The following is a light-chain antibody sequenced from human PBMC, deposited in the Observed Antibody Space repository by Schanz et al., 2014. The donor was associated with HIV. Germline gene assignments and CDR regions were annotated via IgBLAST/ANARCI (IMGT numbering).Light chain of an antibody. Sequence: QSVLTQPASVSGSPGQSISISCTGTSGDVGSYNYVSWYQQHPGKAPKLMIYDVSNRPSGVSDRFSGSMSGNTASLTISGLQAEDEADYYCSSYAGSSALLFGGGTKLTVL. CDR3: SSYAGSSALL. CDR2: DVS. V-gene: IGLV2-14*03. CDR1: SGDVGSYNY. J-gene: IGLJ2*01.